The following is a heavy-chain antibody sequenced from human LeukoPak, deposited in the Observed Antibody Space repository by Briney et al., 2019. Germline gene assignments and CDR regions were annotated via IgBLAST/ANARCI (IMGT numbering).Heavy chain of an antibody. J-gene: IGHJ4*02. Sequence: SETLSLTCAVYGGSFSGYYWSWIRQPPGKGLEWIGEINHSGSTNYNPSLKSRVTISVDTSKNQFSLKLSSVTAADTAVYYCASSPYYDILTGYYMPGNYFDYWGQGTLVTVSS. D-gene: IGHD3-9*01. CDR2: INHSGST. V-gene: IGHV4-34*01. CDR1: GGSFSGYY. CDR3: ASSPYYDILTGYYMPGNYFDY.